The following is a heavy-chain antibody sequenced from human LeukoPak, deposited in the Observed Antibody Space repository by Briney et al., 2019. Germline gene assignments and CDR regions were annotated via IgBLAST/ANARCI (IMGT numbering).Heavy chain of an antibody. CDR2: INPNSGGT. Sequence: ASVKVSCKASGYTFTGYYMHWVRQAPGQGLEWMGWINPNSGGTNYAQKFQGRVTMTRDTSISTAYMELSRLRSDDTAVYYCARDYYGSGSYYNGRTDLRGQGTLVTVSS. D-gene: IGHD3-10*01. CDR3: ARDYYGSGSYYNGRTDL. CDR1: GYTFTGYY. V-gene: IGHV1-2*02. J-gene: IGHJ4*02.